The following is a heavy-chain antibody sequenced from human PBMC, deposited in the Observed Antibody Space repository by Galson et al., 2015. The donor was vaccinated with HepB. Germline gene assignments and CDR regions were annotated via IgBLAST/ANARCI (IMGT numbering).Heavy chain of an antibody. D-gene: IGHD3-9*01. Sequence: SLRLSCAASGFTFNGYSMNWVRQAPGKGLEWLSYISSSSSTTIYYADAVKGRFTISRDNDKSSRYLKMNSLRAEDTAVYYCARERGSIFSQLFYFDYWGRGALVTASS. CDR2: ISSSSSTTI. CDR1: GFTFNGYS. V-gene: IGHV3-48*04. J-gene: IGHJ4*02. CDR3: ARERGSIFSQLFYFDY.